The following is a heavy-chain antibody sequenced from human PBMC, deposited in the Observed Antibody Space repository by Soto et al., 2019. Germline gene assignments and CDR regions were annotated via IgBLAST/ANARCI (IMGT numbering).Heavy chain of an antibody. D-gene: IGHD6-19*01. V-gene: IGHV3-33*01. CDR1: GFTFSRYG. Sequence: GGSLRLSCAASGFTFSRYGMHWVRQAPGKGLEWVAVIWYDGSNKYYADSVKGRFTISRDNSKNTLYLQMNSLRAEDTAVYYCARDSSVGWFDPWGQGTLVTVSS. J-gene: IGHJ5*02. CDR3: ARDSSVGWFDP. CDR2: IWYDGSNK.